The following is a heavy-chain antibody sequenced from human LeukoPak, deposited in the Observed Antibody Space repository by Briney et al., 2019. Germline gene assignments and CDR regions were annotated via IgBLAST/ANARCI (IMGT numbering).Heavy chain of an antibody. J-gene: IGHJ4*02. D-gene: IGHD5-18*01. Sequence: SETLSLTCTVSGGSIRSGGYYWSWIRQHPGKGLEWIGYIYHSGGTYYNPSLKSRVTISVDTSKNQFSLKLTSVTAADTAVYYCARVSPVDTAMAYYFDYWGQGNLVTVSS. CDR2: IYHSGGT. CDR3: ARVSPVDTAMAYYFDY. V-gene: IGHV4-31*03. CDR1: GGSIRSGGYY.